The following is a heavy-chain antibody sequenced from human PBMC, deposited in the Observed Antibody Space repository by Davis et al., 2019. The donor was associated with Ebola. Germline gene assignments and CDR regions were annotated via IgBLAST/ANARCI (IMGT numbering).Heavy chain of an antibody. CDR1: GGSFIGYY. J-gene: IGHJ4*02. CDR3: AREEGHCSGGSCYSGYFDY. V-gene: IGHV4-59*12. CDR2: IYYSGST. D-gene: IGHD2-15*01. Sequence: GSLRLSCAAYGGSFIGYYWTWIRQPPGKGLEWIGYIYYSGSTNYNPSLKSRVTISVDTSKNQFSLKLSSVTAADTAVYYCAREEGHCSGGSCYSGYFDYWGQGTLVTVSS.